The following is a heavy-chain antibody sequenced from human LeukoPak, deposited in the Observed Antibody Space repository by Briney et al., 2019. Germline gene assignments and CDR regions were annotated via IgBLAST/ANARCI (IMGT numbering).Heavy chain of an antibody. D-gene: IGHD5-24*01. J-gene: IGHJ4*02. CDR2: IKEDGSEK. CDR3: ARAIDGYKDY. Sequence: GGSLRLSCAASGFTFTSYWMSWVRQAPGKGLEWVANIKEDGSEKYYVDSVKGRFTISRDNAKNSVSLQMNSLRAEDTAVYYCARAIDGYKDYWGQGTLVTVSS. CDR1: GFTFTSYW. V-gene: IGHV3-7*01.